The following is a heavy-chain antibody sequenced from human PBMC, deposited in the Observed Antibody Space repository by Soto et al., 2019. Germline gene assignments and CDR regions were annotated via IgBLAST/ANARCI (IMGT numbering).Heavy chain of an antibody. CDR3: ENKGGTYYFY. V-gene: IGHV4-61*08. D-gene: IGHD1-26*01. CDR2: IHYTGST. J-gene: IGHJ4*02. Sequence: SETLSLTCTVSGGSISSGGYYWSWIRQHPGKGLEWIGYIHYTGSTKFNPSLKSRVAISVDTSNNQFSLQLRSVTAADTAVYYCENKGGTYYFYWGQGTLVTVSS. CDR1: GGSISSGGYY.